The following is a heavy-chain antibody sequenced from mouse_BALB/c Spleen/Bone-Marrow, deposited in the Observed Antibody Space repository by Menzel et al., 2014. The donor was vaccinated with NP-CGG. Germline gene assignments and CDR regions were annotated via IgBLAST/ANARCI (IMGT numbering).Heavy chain of an antibody. CDR3: TRGLNFAY. J-gene: IGHJ3*01. V-gene: IGHV5-9-4*01. CDR1: GFTFSSHV. Sequence: EVHLVESGGGLVKPGGSLKLSCAASGFTFSSHVMSWVRQSPEKRLEWVAEISSGGRYIYYPDTVTSRFTISRDNAKNTLYLEMSSLRSEDTAMYYCTRGLNFAYWGQGTLVTVSA. CDR2: ISSGGRYI.